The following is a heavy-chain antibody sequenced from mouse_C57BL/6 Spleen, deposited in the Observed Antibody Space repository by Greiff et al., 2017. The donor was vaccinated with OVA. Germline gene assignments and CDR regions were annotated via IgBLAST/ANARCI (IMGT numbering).Heavy chain of an antibody. Sequence: VQLQQSVAELVRPGASVKLSCTASGFNIKNTYMHWVKQRPEQGLEWIGRIDPANGNTKYAPKFQGKATITADTSSHTAYLQLSSLTSEDTAIYYCAIDYYGIRYAMDYWGQGTSVTVSS. V-gene: IGHV14-3*01. CDR2: IDPANGNT. CDR1: GFNIKNTY. J-gene: IGHJ4*01. D-gene: IGHD1-1*01. CDR3: AIDYYGIRYAMDY.